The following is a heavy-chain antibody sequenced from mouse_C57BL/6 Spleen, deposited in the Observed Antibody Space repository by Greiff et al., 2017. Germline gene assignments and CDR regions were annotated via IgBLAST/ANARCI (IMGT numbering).Heavy chain of an antibody. V-gene: IGHV1-26*01. CDR1: GYTFTDYY. CDR3: VHYGSSFDY. J-gene: IGHJ2*01. D-gene: IGHD1-1*01. CDR2: INPNNGGT. Sequence: EVQLQQSGPELVKPGASVKISCKASGYTFTDYYMNWVKQSHGKSLEWIGDINPNNGGTSYNQKFKGKATLTVDKSSSTAYMELRSLTSEDSAVYYCVHYGSSFDYWGQGTTLTVSS.